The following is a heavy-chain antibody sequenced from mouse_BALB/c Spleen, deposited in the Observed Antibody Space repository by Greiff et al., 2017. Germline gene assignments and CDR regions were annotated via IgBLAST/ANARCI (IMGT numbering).Heavy chain of an antibody. Sequence: EVQGVESGPGLVKPSQSLSLTCTVTGYSITSDYAWNWIRQFPGNKLEWMGYISYSGSTSYNPSLKSRISITRDTSKNQFFLQLNSVTTEDTATYYCATRSMISYYAMDYWGQGTSVTVSS. CDR1: GYSITSDYA. D-gene: IGHD2-3*01. CDR2: ISYSGST. V-gene: IGHV3-2*02. CDR3: ATRSMISYYAMDY. J-gene: IGHJ4*01.